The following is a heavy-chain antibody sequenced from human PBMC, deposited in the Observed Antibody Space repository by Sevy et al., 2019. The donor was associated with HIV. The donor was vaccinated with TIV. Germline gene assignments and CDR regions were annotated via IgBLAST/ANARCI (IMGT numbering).Heavy chain of an antibody. J-gene: IGHJ4*02. CDR2: IHYSGST. CDR3: ARSSIAAQSLDY. CDR1: GGSISSYY. Sequence: SETLSLTCTVSGGSISSYYWSWIRQPPGKGLEWIGYIHYSGSTNYNPSLKSRVTISVDTSKNQFSLKLSSVTAADTAVYYCARSSIAAQSLDYWGQGTLVTVSS. D-gene: IGHD6-6*01. V-gene: IGHV4-59*08.